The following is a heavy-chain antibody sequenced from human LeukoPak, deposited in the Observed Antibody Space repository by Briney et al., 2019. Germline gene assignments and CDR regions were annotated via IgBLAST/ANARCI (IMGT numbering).Heavy chain of an antibody. CDR3: ARDSGWYPDAFDI. Sequence: GGSLSLSCAASGFTFSSYSMNWVRQAPGKGLEWVSSISSSSSYIYYADSVKGRFTISRDNAKNSLYLQMNSLRAEDTAVYYCARDSGWYPDAFDIWGQGTMVTVSS. D-gene: IGHD6-19*01. CDR2: ISSSSSYI. CDR1: GFTFSSYS. V-gene: IGHV3-21*01. J-gene: IGHJ3*02.